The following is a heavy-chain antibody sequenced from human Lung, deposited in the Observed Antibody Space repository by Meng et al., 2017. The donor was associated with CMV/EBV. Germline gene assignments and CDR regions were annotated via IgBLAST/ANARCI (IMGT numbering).Heavy chain of an antibody. V-gene: IGHV3-30*04. J-gene: IGHJ4*02. CDR2: ISDDGRNE. D-gene: IGHD3-3*01. Sequence: CVGSGFPFRCYAMHWVRQAAGKGVEWVAVISDDGRNEYYADSVKGRLTVSRDNSKNTVSLQMNSLTVEDTAVYYCARGLGVFIPPDYWAQGTLVTVSS. CDR3: ARGLGVFIPPDY. CDR1: GFPFRCYA.